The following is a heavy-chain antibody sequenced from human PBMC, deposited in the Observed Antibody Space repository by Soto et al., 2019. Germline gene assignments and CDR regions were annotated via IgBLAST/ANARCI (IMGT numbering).Heavy chain of an antibody. D-gene: IGHD2-21*01. J-gene: IGHJ2*01. Sequence: EVQLLESGGDSVQPGGSVRLSCAGSGLTFINYAMNWVRQAPGKGLEWVSTISGGGDATFFADSVRGRFTFSRDNSKNTVTLQMNSLGVDDTAVYYCARKVVGSTSRPDYWYFDLCGRGTLVTDSS. CDR2: ISGGGDAT. CDR1: GLTFINYA. CDR3: ARKVVGSTSRPDYWYFDL. V-gene: IGHV3-23*01.